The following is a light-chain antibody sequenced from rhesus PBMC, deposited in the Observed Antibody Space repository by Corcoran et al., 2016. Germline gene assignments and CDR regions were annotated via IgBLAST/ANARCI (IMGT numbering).Light chain of an antibody. CDR2: EAA. Sequence: DIQMTQSPSSLSASVGDRVTITCRASQGIANDLAWSQQKPGETPTLLIYEAASSQSGIPPRFSGNGSGTDFSLPISSLQSEDFATYYCPHYSTTPFTFGPGTKLDIK. CDR1: QGIAND. CDR3: PHYSTTPFT. V-gene: IGKV1-80*01. J-gene: IGKJ3*01.